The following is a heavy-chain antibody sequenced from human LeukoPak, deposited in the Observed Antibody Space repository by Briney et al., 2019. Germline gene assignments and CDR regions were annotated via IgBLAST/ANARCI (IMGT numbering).Heavy chain of an antibody. CDR3: AKDRVLVVYAIYFDS. D-gene: IGHD2-8*02. CDR1: GFTFSSYA. Sequence: PGGSLRLSCAASGFTFSSYAMSWVRQAPGKGLEWVSAISGSGGSTYYADSVKGWFTISRDNSKNTLYMQMNSLRAEDTAVYYCAKDRVLVVYAIYFDSWGQGTLVTVSS. J-gene: IGHJ4*02. V-gene: IGHV3-23*01. CDR2: ISGSGGST.